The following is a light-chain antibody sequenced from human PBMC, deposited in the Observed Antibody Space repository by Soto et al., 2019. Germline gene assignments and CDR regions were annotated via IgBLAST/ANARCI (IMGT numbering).Light chain of an antibody. CDR2: EVS. V-gene: IGLV2-8*01. J-gene: IGLJ1*01. CDR1: SSDVGGYNY. Sequence: QSALTQPPSASGSPGQSVTISCTGTSSDVGGYNYVSWYQQHPGKAPKLIIYEVSKRPSGVPDRFSGSKSGNTASLTVSGLQADDEADYYCNSFAGSSNVGVFGTGTKLTVL. CDR3: NSFAGSSNVGV.